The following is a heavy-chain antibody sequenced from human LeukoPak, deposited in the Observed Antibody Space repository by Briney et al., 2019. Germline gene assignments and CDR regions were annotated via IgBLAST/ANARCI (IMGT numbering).Heavy chain of an antibody. CDR2: ISGDGGST. CDR3: AKVGYCSGGSCYPVAFDI. J-gene: IGHJ3*02. D-gene: IGHD2-15*01. CDR1: GFTLDDYA. Sequence: PGGSLRLSCAASGFTLDDYAMHWVRHAPGKGREWVSLISGDGGSTYYADSVKGRFPISRDNSKTSLYLQMNSLRTEDTALYYCAKVGYCSGGSCYPVAFDIWGQGTMVTVSS. V-gene: IGHV3-43*02.